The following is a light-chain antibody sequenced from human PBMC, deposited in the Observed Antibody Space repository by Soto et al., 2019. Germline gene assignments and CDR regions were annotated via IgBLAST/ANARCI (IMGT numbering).Light chain of an antibody. Sequence: DVVMTQTPLSLSVTPGQPSSISFTSSLSLVYADGNTYLNWLQQRPGQSPRRLIYKVFNRDSGVPDRFSGSASGSEFTLTISRVEAEDIGVYYCMQTAHWPYTFGRGTKVDIK. V-gene: IGKV2-30*01. CDR1: LSLVYADGNTY. J-gene: IGKJ2*01. CDR2: KVF. CDR3: MQTAHWPYT.